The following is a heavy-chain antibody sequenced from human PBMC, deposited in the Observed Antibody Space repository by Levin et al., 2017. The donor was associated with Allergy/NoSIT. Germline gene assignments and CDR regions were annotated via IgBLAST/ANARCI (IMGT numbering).Heavy chain of an antibody. V-gene: IGHV3-30-3*01. CDR3: ARERFGELYYFDY. J-gene: IGHJ4*02. CDR2: ISYDGSNK. Sequence: GGSLRLSCAASGFTFSSYAMHWVRQAPGKGLEWVAVISYDGSNKYYADSVKGRFTISRDNSKNTLYLQMNSLRAEDTAVYYCARERFGELYYFDYWGQGTLVTVSS. D-gene: IGHD3-10*01. CDR1: GFTFSSYA.